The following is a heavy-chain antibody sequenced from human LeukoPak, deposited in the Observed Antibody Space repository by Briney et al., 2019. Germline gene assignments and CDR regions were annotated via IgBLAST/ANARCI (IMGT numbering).Heavy chain of an antibody. CDR1: GYTFTSYG. J-gene: IGHJ3*02. D-gene: IGHD3-3*01. CDR3: ARAIRITIFGAPTGDAFDI. V-gene: IGHV1-18*01. CDR2: ISAYNGNT. Sequence: ASVKVSCKASGYTFTSYGISWVRQAPGQGLEWMGWISAYNGNTNYAQKLQGRVTMTTDTSTSTAYMELRSLRSEDTAVYYCARAIRITIFGAPTGDAFDIWGQGTMVTVSS.